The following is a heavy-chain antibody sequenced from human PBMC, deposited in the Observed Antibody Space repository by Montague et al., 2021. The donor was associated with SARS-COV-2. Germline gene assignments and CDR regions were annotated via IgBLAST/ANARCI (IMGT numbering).Heavy chain of an antibody. J-gene: IGHJ3*01. D-gene: IGHD2-15*01. CDR1: GDSISISTSYY. CDR3: ARAYIVVVADAYRPDVFDV. V-gene: IGHV4-39*01. Sequence: SETLSLTCTASGDSISISTSYYWAWIRQPPGKGLEWIGSIYYSGSTIYNPSLRSRVTISVDTSQNQFSLKLSSVTAADTAVYFCARAYIVVVADAYRPDVFDVWGQGTRVSVSS. CDR2: IYYSGST.